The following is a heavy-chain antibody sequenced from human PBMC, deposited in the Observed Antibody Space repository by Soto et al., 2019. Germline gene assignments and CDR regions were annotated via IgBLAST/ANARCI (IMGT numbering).Heavy chain of an antibody. CDR2: ITWNSGTI. J-gene: IGHJ3*02. Sequence: EVQLVESGGGLVQAGRSLRLSCVASGFTFDDYAMHWVRQVPGKGLEWVSGITWNSGTIDYADSVKGRFTMSRDNAKNSLYLQMSSLRVEDTALYYCARAEDQRWLNYAFDIWGQGTTVTVSS. CDR3: ARAEDQRWLNYAFDI. V-gene: IGHV3-9*01. D-gene: IGHD2-2*01. CDR1: GFTFDDYA.